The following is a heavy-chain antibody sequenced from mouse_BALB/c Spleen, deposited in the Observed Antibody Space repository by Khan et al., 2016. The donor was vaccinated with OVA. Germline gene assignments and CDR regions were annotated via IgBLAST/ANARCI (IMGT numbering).Heavy chain of an antibody. CDR2: ISCYNDDT. V-gene: IGHV1S34*01. CDR3: ARWYDGNVGYFDY. D-gene: IGHD2-14*01. J-gene: IGHJ2*01. Sequence: LVKTGASVKISCKASGYSFTGYYIHWVRQSHGKSLEWIGYISCYNDDTNYNQKFKDKATFTVDTSSSTAYMQFNSLTSEDSAVYYCARWYDGNVGYFDYWGQGTTLTVSS. CDR1: GYSFTGYY.